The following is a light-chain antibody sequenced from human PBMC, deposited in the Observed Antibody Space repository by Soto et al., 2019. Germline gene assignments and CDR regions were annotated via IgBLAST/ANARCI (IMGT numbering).Light chain of an antibody. CDR1: RNLLHSNGYYY. V-gene: IGKV2-28*01. Sequence: EIVLTQSPLSLPVTPGEPASISCRSSRNLLHSNGYYYLDWYLQKPGQSPQLLIYLVSNRASGGPDRFSGSGSGTDFALTISRVEAEDVGVYFCAQGLATPFTFGGGTKVEIK. J-gene: IGKJ4*01. CDR3: AQGLATPFT. CDR2: LVS.